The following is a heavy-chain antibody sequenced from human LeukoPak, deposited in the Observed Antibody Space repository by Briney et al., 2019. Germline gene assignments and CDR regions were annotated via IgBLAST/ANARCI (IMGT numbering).Heavy chain of an antibody. CDR1: GFTFSSYA. D-gene: IGHD3-3*01. V-gene: IGHV3-30*04. J-gene: IGHJ6*03. Sequence: PGGSLRLSCAASGFTFSSYAMHWVRQAPGKGLEWVAVISYDGSNKYYADSVKGRFTISRDNSKNTLYLQMNSLRAEDTAVYYCARDFYDFWSGTYYYYYYMDVWGKGTTVTVSS. CDR3: ARDFYDFWSGTYYYYYYMDV. CDR2: ISYDGSNK.